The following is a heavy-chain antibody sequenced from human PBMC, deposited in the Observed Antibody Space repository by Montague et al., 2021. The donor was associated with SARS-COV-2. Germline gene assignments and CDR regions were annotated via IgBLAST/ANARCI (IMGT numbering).Heavy chain of an antibody. V-gene: IGHV4-30-4*08. CDR3: VRAADNYYPSVPLVGLDV. J-gene: IGHJ4*02. D-gene: IGHD3-10*01. CDR1: GGSIKTTGYY. CDR2: IYFSGTT. Sequence: TLSLTCTVSGGSIKTTGYYWGWIRQSPGKGLEWIGCIYFSGTTXFXXXXKTRTTISIDTSKSQFSPKLRSVTAADTAVYFCVRAADNYYPSVPLVGLDVWGLGTLVTVSS.